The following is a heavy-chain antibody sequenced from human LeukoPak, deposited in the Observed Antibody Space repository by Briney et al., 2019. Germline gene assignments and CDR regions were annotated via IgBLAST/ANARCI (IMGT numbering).Heavy chain of an antibody. CDR2: ISGSGSTI. V-gene: IGHV3-48*02. Sequence: GGSLRLSCAASGFTFSSYTMNWVRQAPGKGLEWVSYISGSGSTIYYADSVKGRFTISRDNAKNSLYLQMNSLRDEDTAVYYCAKTEYSYGYDYFDYWGQGTLVTVSS. D-gene: IGHD5-18*01. J-gene: IGHJ4*02. CDR3: AKTEYSYGYDYFDY. CDR1: GFTFSSYT.